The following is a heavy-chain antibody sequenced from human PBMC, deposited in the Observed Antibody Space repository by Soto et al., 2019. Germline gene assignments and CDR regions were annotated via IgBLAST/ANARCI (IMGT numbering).Heavy chain of an antibody. J-gene: IGHJ4*02. D-gene: IGHD1-26*01. CDR1: GFPFSSYS. CDR3: ARYSGYFDY. CDR2: ISSSSSTI. V-gene: IGHV3-48*01. Sequence: LSLTCAASGFPFSSYSMNWVRQAPGKGLEWVSYISSSSSTIYYADSVKGRFTISRDNAKNSLYLQMNSLRAEDTAVYYCARYSGYFDYWGQGTLVTVSS.